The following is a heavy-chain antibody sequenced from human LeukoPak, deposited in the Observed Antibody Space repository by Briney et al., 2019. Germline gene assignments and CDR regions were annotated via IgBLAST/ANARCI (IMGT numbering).Heavy chain of an antibody. D-gene: IGHD3-10*01. J-gene: IGHJ4*02. CDR1: GGSVSSGSYY. CDR3: ARDLLW. Sequence: ASETLSHTCTVSGGSVSSGSYYWSWIRQPPGKGLEWIGYIYYSGSTNYNPSLKSRVTISVDTSKNQFSLKLSSVTAADTAVYYCARDLLWWGQGTLVTVSS. CDR2: IYYSGST. V-gene: IGHV4-61*01.